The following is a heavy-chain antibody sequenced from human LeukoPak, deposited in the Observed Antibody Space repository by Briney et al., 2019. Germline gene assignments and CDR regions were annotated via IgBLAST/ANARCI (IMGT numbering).Heavy chain of an antibody. J-gene: IGHJ4*02. CDR3: ARSGRWVQEVEF. CDR1: GASISSFY. D-gene: IGHD5-24*01. Sequence: PSETLSLTCTVSGASISSFYWTWIRQPAGKGLEWIGCIYNSGSTNYNPSLKSRVTMSLDTSNNQFSLRLNSVTAADTAVYYCARSGRWVQEVEFWGQGTLVTVAS. CDR2: IYNSGST. V-gene: IGHV4-4*07.